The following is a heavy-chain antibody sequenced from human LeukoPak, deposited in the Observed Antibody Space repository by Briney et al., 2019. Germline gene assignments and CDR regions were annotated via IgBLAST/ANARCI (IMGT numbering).Heavy chain of an antibody. Sequence: PSQTLSLTCGVSGGSVSTIGYSWSWIRQPPGKGLEWIGYIYQSGSTSYNPSLQSRVTISIDKSKNQFSLKLSSVTAADTAVYYCARDSYYDNSGEGAFDIWGQGTMVTVSS. CDR3: ARDSYYDNSGEGAFDI. CDR1: GGSVSTIGYS. CDR2: IYQSGST. D-gene: IGHD3-22*01. J-gene: IGHJ3*02. V-gene: IGHV4-30-2*01.